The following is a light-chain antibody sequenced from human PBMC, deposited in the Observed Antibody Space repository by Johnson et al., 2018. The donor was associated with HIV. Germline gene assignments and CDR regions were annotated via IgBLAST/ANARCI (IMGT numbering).Light chain of an antibody. Sequence: QSVLTQPPSVSAAPGQKVTISCSGSSSNIGNNYVSWYQQLPGTAPKLLIYDNNKRPSGIPDRFSGSKSGTSATLGITGLQTGDEADYYCGTWDSSLYASYGFGTGTKVTGL. CDR3: GTWDSSLYASYG. V-gene: IGLV1-51*01. CDR1: SSNIGNNY. CDR2: DNN. J-gene: IGLJ1*01.